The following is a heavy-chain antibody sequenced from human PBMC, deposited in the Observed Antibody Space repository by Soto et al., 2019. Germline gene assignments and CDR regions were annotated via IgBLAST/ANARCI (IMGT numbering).Heavy chain of an antibody. CDR3: DRDRILIPFRGPTDYYGMDV. Sequence: QLQLQESGSGLVKPSQTLSLTCVVSGDSIRGSPYSWTWIRQPPGKGLEWIGNIYHTGRTSYDPSLRSRVIMSVYRSKNQFSLKVNSVTAADTAVYYCDRDRILIPFRGPTDYYGMDVWCQGTTVSVSS. D-gene: IGHD3-16*01. CDR2: IYHTGRT. CDR1: GDSIRGSPYS. J-gene: IGHJ6*02. V-gene: IGHV4-30-2*01.